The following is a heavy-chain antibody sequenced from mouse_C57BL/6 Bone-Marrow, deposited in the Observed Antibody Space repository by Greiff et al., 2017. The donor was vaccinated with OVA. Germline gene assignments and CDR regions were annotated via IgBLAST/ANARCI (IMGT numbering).Heavy chain of an antibody. Sequence: EVKLVESGEGLVKPGGSLKLSCAASGFTFSSYAMSWVRQTPEKRLEWVAYISSGGDYIYYADSVTGRFTITRDNARNTLYLQMSKLKSEDTAMYYVTRGWLDKGDYSMDYWGQGTSVTVSS. CDR2: ISSGGDYI. CDR3: TRGWLDKGDYSMDY. CDR1: GFTFSSYA. V-gene: IGHV5-9-1*02. D-gene: IGHD1-1*02. J-gene: IGHJ4*01.